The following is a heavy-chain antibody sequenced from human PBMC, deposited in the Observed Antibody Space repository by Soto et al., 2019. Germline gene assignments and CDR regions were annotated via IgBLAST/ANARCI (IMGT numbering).Heavy chain of an antibody. CDR1: GFTFSAYG. V-gene: IGHV3-30*18. CDR3: AKVTFSGDYYYSNGMDA. D-gene: IGHD1-26*01. CDR2: ISYDGSSK. Sequence: QEKLVESGGGVVQPGRSLRLSCAASGFTFSAYGMHWVRQAPGKGLEWVTVISYDGSSKYYADSVKGRFIVARDNSTNTLYLLMNSLRPEDTAVYYCAKVTFSGDYYYSNGMDAWGQGTTVTVSS. J-gene: IGHJ6*02.